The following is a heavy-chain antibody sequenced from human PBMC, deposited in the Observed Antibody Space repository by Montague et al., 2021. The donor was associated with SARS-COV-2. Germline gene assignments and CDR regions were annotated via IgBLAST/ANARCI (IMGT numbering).Heavy chain of an antibody. CDR3: ARVVTYAFDV. Sequence: SLRLSCAASGFTVSSNYMSWVRQALGKGLEWVSVIYSDVSTYYADSVKGRFTISRDNSKNTLYLQMNSLRAEDTAVYYCARVVTYAFDVWGQGTMVTVSS. CDR1: GFTVSSNY. V-gene: IGHV3-66*01. D-gene: IGHD4-11*01. CDR2: IYSDVST. J-gene: IGHJ3*01.